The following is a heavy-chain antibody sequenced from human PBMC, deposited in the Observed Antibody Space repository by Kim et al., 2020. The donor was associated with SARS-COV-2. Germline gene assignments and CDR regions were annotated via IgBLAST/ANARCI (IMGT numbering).Heavy chain of an antibody. CDR2: IRSKAYGGTT. J-gene: IGHJ6*02. Sequence: GGSLRLSCTASGFTFGDYAMSWVRQAPGKGLEWVGFIRSKAYGGTTEYAASVKGRFTISRDDSKSIAYLQMNSLKTEDTAVYYCTRVQYYYYDSSEPYGMDVWGQGTTVTVSS. CDR3: TRVQYYYYDSSEPYGMDV. V-gene: IGHV3-49*04. D-gene: IGHD3-22*01. CDR1: GFTFGDYA.